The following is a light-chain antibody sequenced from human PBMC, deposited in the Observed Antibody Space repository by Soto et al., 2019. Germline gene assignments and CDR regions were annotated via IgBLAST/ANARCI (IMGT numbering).Light chain of an antibody. Sequence: EMVLTQSPATLSLSPGERDTLSCRASQSVSSDLAWYQQKPGQAPRLLIYDASNRATGIPARFSGSGSGTDFTLTISSLEPEDFAVYYCQHRSNWPPYTFGQGTKLEIK. V-gene: IGKV3-11*01. CDR3: QHRSNWPPYT. CDR2: DAS. J-gene: IGKJ2*01. CDR1: QSVSSD.